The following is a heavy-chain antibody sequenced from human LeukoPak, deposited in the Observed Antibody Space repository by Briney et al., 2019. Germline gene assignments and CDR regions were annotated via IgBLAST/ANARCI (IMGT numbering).Heavy chain of an antibody. D-gene: IGHD1/OR15-1a*01. CDR2: ISSSGKYI. CDR3: ARDGTGWSRDY. Sequence: GGSLRLSCAASGFTVSSNYMSWVRQAPGKGLEWVSSISSSGKYIYYADSVKGRFTISRDNAKNSLYLQMDSLRAEDSAVYYCARDGTGWSRDYWGQGTLVTVSS. V-gene: IGHV3-21*01. CDR1: GFTVSSNY. J-gene: IGHJ4*02.